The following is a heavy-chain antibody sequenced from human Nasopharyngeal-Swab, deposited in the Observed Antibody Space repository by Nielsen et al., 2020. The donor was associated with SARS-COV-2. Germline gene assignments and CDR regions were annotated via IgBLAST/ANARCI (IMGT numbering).Heavy chain of an antibody. V-gene: IGHV7-4-1*02. CDR1: GYTFTSYA. D-gene: IGHD5-18*01. CDR3: ARDRVWLSSGGYYYYYYGMDV. CDR2: INTNTGNP. J-gene: IGHJ6*02. Sequence: ASVKVSCKASGYTFTSYAMNWVRQAPGQGLEWMGWINTNTGNPTYAQGFTGRFVFSLDTSVSTAYLQISSLKAEDTAVYYCARDRVWLSSGGYYYYYYGMDVWGQGTTVTVSS.